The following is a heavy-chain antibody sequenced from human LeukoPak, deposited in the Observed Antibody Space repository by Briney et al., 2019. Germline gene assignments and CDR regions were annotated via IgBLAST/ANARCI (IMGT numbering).Heavy chain of an antibody. CDR1: GGSTSNYY. V-gene: IGHV4-4*07. CDR3: ARVGKRGYSYGAVRSDTFDI. J-gene: IGHJ3*02. CDR2: VHTSGST. D-gene: IGHD5-18*01. Sequence: SETLSLTCDVSGGSTSNYYWTWIRQPAGKGLEWIGRVHTSGSTNYNPSLTSRVTMSVETSKNRFSLWLSSATAADTAVYYCARVGKRGYSYGAVRSDTFDIWGQGTMVTVSS.